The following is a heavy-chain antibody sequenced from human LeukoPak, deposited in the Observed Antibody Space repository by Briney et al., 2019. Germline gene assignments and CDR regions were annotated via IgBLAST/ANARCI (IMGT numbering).Heavy chain of an antibody. CDR3: ARHGDLHDSDGYYDGFDI. CDR1: GGSFSDYY. V-gene: IGHV4-34*01. Sequence: SETLSLTCAVYGGSFSDYYWSWIRQPPGKGLEWIGEINHSGNTNYNPSLKSRVTISVDTSKNQFSLKLSSVTAADTAVYYCARHGDLHDSDGYYDGFDIWGQGTLVTVSS. D-gene: IGHD3-22*01. CDR2: INHSGNT. J-gene: IGHJ3*02.